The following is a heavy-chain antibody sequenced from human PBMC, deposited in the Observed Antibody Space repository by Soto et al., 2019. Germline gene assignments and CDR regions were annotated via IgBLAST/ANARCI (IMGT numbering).Heavy chain of an antibody. Sequence: GGSLRLSCAASGFTFTSYGMSWVRQTPGKGLEWVSLISDSGGRTYYADSVKGRFTISRDNSKNTLYLQMNSLRAEDTAVYYCAKRGFCSGGTCYHHFDYWGQGTLVTVSS. CDR2: ISDSGGRT. D-gene: IGHD2-15*01. J-gene: IGHJ4*02. V-gene: IGHV3-23*01. CDR1: GFTFTSYG. CDR3: AKRGFCSGGTCYHHFDY.